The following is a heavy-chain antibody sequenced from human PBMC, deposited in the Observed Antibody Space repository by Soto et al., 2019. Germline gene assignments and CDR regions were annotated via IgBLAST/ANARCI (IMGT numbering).Heavy chain of an antibody. CDR2: ISAYNGNT. V-gene: IGHV1-18*01. CDR1: GYTFTSYG. J-gene: IGHJ3*02. CDR3: ARYAPREYYDFWSGYLGDAFDI. Sequence: ASVKVSCKASGYTFTSYGISWVRQAPGQGLEWMGWISAYNGNTNYAQKLQGRVTMTTDTSTSTAYMELRSLRSDDTAVYYCARYAPREYYDFWSGYLGDAFDIWGQGIMVTVSS. D-gene: IGHD3-3*01.